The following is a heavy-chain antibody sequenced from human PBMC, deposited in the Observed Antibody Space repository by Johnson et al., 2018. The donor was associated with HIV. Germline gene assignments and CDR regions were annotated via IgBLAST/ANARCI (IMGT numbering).Heavy chain of an antibody. V-gene: IGHV3-7*01. CDR1: GFTFSSYW. Sequence: VQLVESGGGLVQPGGSLRLSCVASGFTFSSYWMSWVRQAPGKGLEWVANIKKDGSDKSYVGSVKGRFTIARDNAKNSLYLQINGLRAEDMAVYYWARDGPRRDAYDIWGQGTMVTVSS. CDR2: IKKDGSDK. CDR3: ARDGPRRDAYDI. J-gene: IGHJ3*02.